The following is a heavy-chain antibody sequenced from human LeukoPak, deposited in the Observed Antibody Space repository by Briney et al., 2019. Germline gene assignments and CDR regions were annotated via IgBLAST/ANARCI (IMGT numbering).Heavy chain of an antibody. Sequence: GASVKVSCKASGYTFTSYAISWVRQAPGQGLEWMGRIIPILGIANYAQKFQGRVTITADKSTSTAYMELSSLRSEDTAVYYCARDNRGSGFLEWSMEGYFDYWGQGTLVTVSS. D-gene: IGHD3-3*01. CDR3: ARDNRGSGFLEWSMEGYFDY. V-gene: IGHV1-69*04. CDR1: GYTFTSYA. CDR2: IIPILGIA. J-gene: IGHJ4*02.